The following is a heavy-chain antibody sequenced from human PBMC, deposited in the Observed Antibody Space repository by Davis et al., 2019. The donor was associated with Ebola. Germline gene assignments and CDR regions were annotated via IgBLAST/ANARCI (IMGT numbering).Heavy chain of an antibody. CDR1: VYTFTSYD. D-gene: IGHD1-26*01. Sequence: AASVKVSCKASVYTFTSYDINWVRQATGQGLEWMGWMNPNSGNTGYAQKFQGRVTMTRNISISIAYMELNSLRSEDTAVYYCARRVGARSGFDYWGQGVPVTVSS. CDR3: ARRVGARSGFDY. CDR2: MNPNSGNT. V-gene: IGHV1-8*01. J-gene: IGHJ4*02.